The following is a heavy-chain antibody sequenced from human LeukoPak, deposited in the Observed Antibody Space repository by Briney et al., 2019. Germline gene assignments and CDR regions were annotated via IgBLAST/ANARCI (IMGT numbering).Heavy chain of an antibody. J-gene: IGHJ4*02. V-gene: IGHV5-51*01. CDR2: IYPGDSDT. CDR1: GYNFTNYW. D-gene: IGHD1-1*01. Sequence: GESLQISCQGSGYNFTNYWIGWVRQMPGKGLEWMGIIYPGDSDTRYSPSFQGQVTISVDKSIRIAYLQWSSLKASDTAMYYCARHLYNWNDLGYWGQGTLVTVSS. CDR3: ARHLYNWNDLGY.